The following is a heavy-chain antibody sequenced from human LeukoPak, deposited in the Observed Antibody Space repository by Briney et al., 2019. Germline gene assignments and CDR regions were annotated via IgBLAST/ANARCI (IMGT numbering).Heavy chain of an antibody. V-gene: IGHV1-2*02. CDR3: ARDKLRYFDY. CDR2: INPKSGGT. D-gene: IGHD3-10*01. J-gene: IGHJ4*02. Sequence: GASVKVSCKASGYTFTDYYMYWVRQAPGQGLEWMGWINPKSGGTNYAQQFQGRVTMTRDTSISTAYMELSRLRSDDTAMYYCARDKLRYFDYWGQGTLVTVSS. CDR1: GYTFTDYY.